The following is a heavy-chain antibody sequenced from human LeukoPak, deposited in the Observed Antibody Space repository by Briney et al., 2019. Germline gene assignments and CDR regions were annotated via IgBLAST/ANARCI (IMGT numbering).Heavy chain of an antibody. J-gene: IGHJ4*02. CDR3: AKDRPNYYGSNGHYYKLNGDC. Sequence: QPGGSLRLSCAASGFTFSSYAMSRVRQAPGKGLEWVSSITSSGAATYYADSVKGRFTISRDNSDNTLYLQMNSLRAEDTAVYYCAKDRPNYYGSNGHYYKLNGDCWGQGTLVTVSS. V-gene: IGHV3-23*01. CDR2: ITSSGAAT. CDR1: GFTFSSYA. D-gene: IGHD3-22*01.